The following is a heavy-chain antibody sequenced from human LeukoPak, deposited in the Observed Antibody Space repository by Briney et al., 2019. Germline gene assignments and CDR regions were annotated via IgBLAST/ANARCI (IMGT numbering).Heavy chain of an antibody. Sequence: GGSLRLSCAASGFTFSSRWMHWVRQAPGEGLVWVSRINTDGTYTSYADSVKGRFTISRDNAKNTVFLQMNSLRSDDTAVYFCARDFNGRGTPGDDFDYWGPGIQVTVSS. CDR1: GFTFSSRW. D-gene: IGHD1-7*01. CDR2: INTDGTYT. CDR3: ARDFNGRGTPGDDFDY. V-gene: IGHV3-74*01. J-gene: IGHJ4*02.